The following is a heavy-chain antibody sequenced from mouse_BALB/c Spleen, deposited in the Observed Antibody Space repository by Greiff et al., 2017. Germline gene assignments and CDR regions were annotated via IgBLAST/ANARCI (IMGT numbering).Heavy chain of an antibody. CDR2: IYPGDGDT. CDR3: AYGSSLYAMDY. J-gene: IGHJ4*01. V-gene: IGHV1-80*01. Sequence: VQLKESGAELVRPGSSVKISCKASGYAFSSYWMNWVKQRPGQGLEWIGQIYPGDGDTNYNGKFKGKATLTADKSSSTAYMQLSSLTSEDSAVYFCAYGSSLYAMDYWGQGTSVTVSS. D-gene: IGHD1-1*01. CDR1: GYAFSSYW.